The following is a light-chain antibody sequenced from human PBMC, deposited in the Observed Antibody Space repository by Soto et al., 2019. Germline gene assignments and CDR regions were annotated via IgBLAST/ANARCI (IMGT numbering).Light chain of an antibody. Sequence: AIQMTQSPSSLSASVGDIVTXXCXASQGIRNDLAWYQQKPGKAPKLLIFAASNLQSGVPSRFSGSGSGTDFTLTISRLQPEDFATYYCQQAYSFPITFGQGTRLEIK. CDR1: QGIRND. V-gene: IGKV1-6*01. CDR3: QQAYSFPIT. J-gene: IGKJ5*01. CDR2: AAS.